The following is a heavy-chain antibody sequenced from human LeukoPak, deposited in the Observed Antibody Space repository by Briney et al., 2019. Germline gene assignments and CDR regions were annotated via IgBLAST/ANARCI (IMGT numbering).Heavy chain of an antibody. D-gene: IGHD3-10*01. Sequence: SETLSLTCTVSGGSINSYYWSWIRQPPGKGLEWIGYIYYSGSTNYNPSLKSRVTISVDTSKNQFSLKLSSVTAADTAVYYCAKSAVRGLEGRFDPWGQGTLVTVSS. V-gene: IGHV4-59*01. CDR3: AKSAVRGLEGRFDP. CDR1: GGSINSYY. J-gene: IGHJ5*02. CDR2: IYYSGST.